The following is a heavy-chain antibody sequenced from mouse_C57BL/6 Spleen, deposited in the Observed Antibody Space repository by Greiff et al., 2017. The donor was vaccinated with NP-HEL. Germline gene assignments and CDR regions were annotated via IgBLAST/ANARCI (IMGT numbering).Heavy chain of an antibody. CDR2: IDPSDSYT. CDR1: GYTFTSYW. V-gene: IGHV1-59*01. CDR3: ARGIYYGSSYDY. Sequence: VQLQQPGAELVRPGTSVKLSCKASGYTFTSYWMHWVKQRPGQGLEWIGVIDPSDSYTNYNQKFKGKATLTVDTSSSTAYMQLSSLTSEDSAVYYCARGIYYGSSYDYWGQGTTLTV. J-gene: IGHJ2*01. D-gene: IGHD1-1*01.